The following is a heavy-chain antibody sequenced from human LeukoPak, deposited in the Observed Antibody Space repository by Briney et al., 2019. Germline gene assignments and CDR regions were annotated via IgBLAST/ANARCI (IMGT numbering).Heavy chain of an antibody. CDR2: ISGSGNT. CDR1: GFTFTTYD. Sequence: PGGSLRLSCAASGFTFTTYDLGWLRQAPGKGLEWVSGISGSGNTFYVDSVQGRFIISRDNFKNTLSLQMNSLRDDDAAVYYCAKGARVFSNVSGSYRDFFDSWGQGTLVTVSS. CDR3: AKGARVFSNVSGSYRDFFDS. V-gene: IGHV3-23*01. D-gene: IGHD3-10*01. J-gene: IGHJ5*01.